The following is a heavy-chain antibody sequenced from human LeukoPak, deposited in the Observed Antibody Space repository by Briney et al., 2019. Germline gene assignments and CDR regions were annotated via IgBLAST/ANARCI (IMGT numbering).Heavy chain of an antibody. CDR1: GFTFSSYG. D-gene: IGHD3-10*01. CDR3: AKDLSPVTYYYGSGKDY. J-gene: IGHJ4*02. V-gene: IGHV3-30*02. Sequence: GGSLRLSCAASGFTFSSYGMHWVRQAPGKGLEWVAFIRYDGSNKYYADSVKGRFTISRDNSKNTLYLQMNSLGAEDTAVYYCAKDLSPVTYYYGSGKDYWGQGTLVTVSS. CDR2: IRYDGSNK.